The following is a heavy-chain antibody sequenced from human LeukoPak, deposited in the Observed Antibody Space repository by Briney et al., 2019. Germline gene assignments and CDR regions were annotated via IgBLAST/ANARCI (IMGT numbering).Heavy chain of an antibody. V-gene: IGHV3-13*01. CDR1: GFTFSYYD. D-gene: IGHD3-16*01. Sequence: GSPRISFATPGFTFSYYDLQWVRPVSGKSLELGSGIGKDGSTYYPGSVKGRFTISRKNAKNSLYLQMNSLRAEDTAVYYCIRDLGLSHAYGAFDVWGQGTMVTVSS. CDR3: IRDLGLSHAYGAFDV. J-gene: IGHJ3*01. CDR2: IGKDGST.